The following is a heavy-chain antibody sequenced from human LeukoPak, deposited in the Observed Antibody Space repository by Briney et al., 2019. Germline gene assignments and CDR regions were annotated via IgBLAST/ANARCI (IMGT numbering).Heavy chain of an antibody. D-gene: IGHD3-10*01. CDR2: IGTAGDT. V-gene: IGHV3-13*04. Sequence: PGGPLRLSCAASGFTFSSYDMHWVRQGTGKGLEWVSAIGTAGDTYYPGSVKGRFTTSRENAKNSLYLQMNSLRVGDTAVYYRARGRGWGTFDIWGQGTMVTVSS. J-gene: IGHJ3*02. CDR3: ARGRGWGTFDI. CDR1: GFTFSSYD.